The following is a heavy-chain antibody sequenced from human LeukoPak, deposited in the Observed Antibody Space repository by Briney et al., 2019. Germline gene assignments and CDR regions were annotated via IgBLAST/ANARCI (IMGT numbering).Heavy chain of an antibody. CDR2: IYPGDSDT. D-gene: IGHD2-2*01. CDR1: GYSFTSYW. Sequence: GESLKISCKGSGYSFTSYWIGWVRQMPGKGLEWMGIIYPGDSDTRYSPSFQGQVTISADKSISTAYLQWSSLKASDTAMYYCARGYCSSTSCYSAYVYWGQGTLVTLSS. J-gene: IGHJ4*02. V-gene: IGHV5-51*01. CDR3: ARGYCSSTSCYSAYVY.